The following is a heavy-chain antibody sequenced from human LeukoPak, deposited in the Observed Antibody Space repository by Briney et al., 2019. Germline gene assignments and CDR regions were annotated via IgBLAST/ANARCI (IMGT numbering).Heavy chain of an antibody. V-gene: IGHV3-9*01. CDR3: AKDYGGVGDY. Sequence: GGSLRLSCAASGFTFDDYAMHWVRQAPGKGLEWVSGISWNSGSIGYADSVKGRFTISRDNSKNTLYLQMNSLRAEDTAVYYCAKDYGGVGDYWGQGTLVTVSS. CDR2: ISWNSGSI. CDR1: GFTFDDYA. D-gene: IGHD4-23*01. J-gene: IGHJ4*02.